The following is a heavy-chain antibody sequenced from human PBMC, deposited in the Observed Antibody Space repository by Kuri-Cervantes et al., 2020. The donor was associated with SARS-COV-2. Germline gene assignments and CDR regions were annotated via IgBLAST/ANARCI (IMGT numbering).Heavy chain of an antibody. CDR3: ARGPSSSSFAGAKSRNDY. V-gene: IGHV3-13*05. Sequence: ESLKISCAASGFTFSSYDMHWVRQATGKGLEWVSAIGTAGDPYYPGSVKGRFTISRENAKNSLYLQMNSLRAEDTAVYYCARGPSSSSFAGAKSRNDYWGQGTLVTVSS. D-gene: IGHD6-6*01. CDR1: GFTFSSYD. CDR2: IGTAGDP. J-gene: IGHJ4*02.